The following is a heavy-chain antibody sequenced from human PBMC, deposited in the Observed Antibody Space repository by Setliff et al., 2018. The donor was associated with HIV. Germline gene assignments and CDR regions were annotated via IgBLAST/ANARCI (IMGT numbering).Heavy chain of an antibody. D-gene: IGHD2-15*01. CDR3: ATSPLGYCSGGSCSHYLDY. Sequence: GESLKISCKGSGYSFTTYWIGWVRQMPGKGLEWMGIIYPGDSDTRYSPSFQGQVTISADKSISTAYLQWSSLKASDTAMYYCATSPLGYCSGGSCSHYLDYWGPGTLVTVSS. V-gene: IGHV5-51*01. CDR1: GYSFTTYW. CDR2: IYPGDSDT. J-gene: IGHJ4*02.